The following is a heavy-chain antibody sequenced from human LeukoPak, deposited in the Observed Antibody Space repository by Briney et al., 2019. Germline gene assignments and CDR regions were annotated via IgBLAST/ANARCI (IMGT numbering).Heavy chain of an antibody. V-gene: IGHV4-39*01. CDR1: GGSISSSSYY. Sequence: SETLSLTCTVSGGSISSSSYYWGWIRQPPGKGLEWIGSIYYSGSTYYNPSVKSRVTISGDTSKNQFSLKLRSVTAADTAVYYCARGRRQWLVLFDPWGQGTLVTVSS. CDR3: ARGRRQWLVLFDP. J-gene: IGHJ5*02. CDR2: IYYSGST. D-gene: IGHD6-19*01.